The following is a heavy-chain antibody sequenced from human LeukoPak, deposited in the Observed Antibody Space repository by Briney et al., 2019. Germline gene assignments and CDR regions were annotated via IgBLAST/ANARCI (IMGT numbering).Heavy chain of an antibody. CDR3: ARGGGLDV. D-gene: IGHD3-16*01. CDR1: GFTFSRYS. J-gene: IGHJ6*02. Sequence: GGSLRLSCAASGFTFSRYSMNWARQAPGKGLEWVASINHNGNVNYYVDSVKGRFTISRDNAKNSLYLQMSNLRAEDTAVYFCARGGGLDVWGQGATVTVSS. V-gene: IGHV3-7*03. CDR2: INHNGNVN.